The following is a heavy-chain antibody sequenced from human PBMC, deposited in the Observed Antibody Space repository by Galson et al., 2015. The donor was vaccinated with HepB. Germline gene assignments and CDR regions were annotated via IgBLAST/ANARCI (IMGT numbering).Heavy chain of an antibody. V-gene: IGHV3-21*01. J-gene: IGHJ3*02. CDR3: ARDAESGGSLEDAFDI. Sequence: SLRLSCAASGFTFSSYSMNWVRQAPGKGLEWVSSISSSSSYIYYADSVKGRFTISRDNAKNSLYLQMNSLRAEDTAVYYCARDAESGGSLEDAFDIWGQGTMVTVSS. D-gene: IGHD2-15*01. CDR1: GFTFSSYS. CDR2: ISSSSSYI.